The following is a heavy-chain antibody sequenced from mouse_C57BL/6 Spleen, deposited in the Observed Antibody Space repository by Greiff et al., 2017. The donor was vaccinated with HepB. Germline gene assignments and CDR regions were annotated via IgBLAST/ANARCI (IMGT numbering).Heavy chain of an antibody. CDR3: ARGRYYFDY. V-gene: IGHV1-59*01. J-gene: IGHJ2*01. Sequence: VKLQQPGAELVRPGTSVKLSCKASGYTFTSYWMHWVKQRPGQGLEWIGVIDPSDSYTNYNQKFKGKATLTVDTSSSTAYMQLSSLTSEDSAVYYCARGRYYFDYWGQGTTLTVSS. CDR2: IDPSDSYT. CDR1: GYTFTSYW.